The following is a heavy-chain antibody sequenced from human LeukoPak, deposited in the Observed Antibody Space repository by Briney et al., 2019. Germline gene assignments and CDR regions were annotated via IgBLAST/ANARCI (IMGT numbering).Heavy chain of an antibody. CDR1: GDSIRSYC. CDR2: LYYGGST. J-gene: IGHJ1*01. V-gene: IGHV4-59*01. D-gene: IGHD2-15*01. Sequence: SETLSLTCTVSGDSIRSYCWSWIRHPPGKGLEWIAYLYYGGSTTCNPSLKSRVTISVDTSKNQFSLKLSSVTAADTAVYYCARGFCRGESGYSAEYFQHWGQGALVTVSS. CDR3: ARGFCRGESGYSAEYFQH.